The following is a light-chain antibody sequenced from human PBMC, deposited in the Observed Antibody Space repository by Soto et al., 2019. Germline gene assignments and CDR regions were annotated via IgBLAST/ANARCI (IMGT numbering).Light chain of an antibody. CDR1: PSVSSY. CDR3: QQRSNWPWT. V-gene: IGKV3-11*01. J-gene: IGKJ1*01. Sequence: ETVLTQSPATLSLSPGERATLSCRASPSVSSYLAWYQQKAGQAPRLLIYDASNRATGIPARFSGSGSGTDFTLTISSLELEDFAVYYCQQRSNWPWTFGQGTKVEIK. CDR2: DAS.